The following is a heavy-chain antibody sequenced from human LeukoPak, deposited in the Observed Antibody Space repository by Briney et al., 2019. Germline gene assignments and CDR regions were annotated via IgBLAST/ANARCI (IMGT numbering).Heavy chain of an antibody. J-gene: IGHJ3*02. CDR2: IYHSGGT. Sequence: SQTLSLTCAVSGGSISSGGYSWSWIRQPPGKGLEWIGYIYHSGGTYYNPSLKSRVTISVDRSKNQFSLKLSSVTAADTAVYYCARAYHYYDSSGYLEAFDIWGQGTMVTVSS. D-gene: IGHD3-22*01. V-gene: IGHV4-30-2*01. CDR1: GGSISSGGYS. CDR3: ARAYHYYDSSGYLEAFDI.